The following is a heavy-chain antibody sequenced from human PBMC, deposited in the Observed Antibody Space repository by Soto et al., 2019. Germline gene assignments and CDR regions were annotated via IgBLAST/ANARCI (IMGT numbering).Heavy chain of an antibody. V-gene: IGHV3-73*01. CDR1: GFTFSGSV. Sequence: EVQLVESGGGLVHPGGSLKLSCAVSGFTFSGSVMHWVRQAPGKGLEWLGRIRSRDSDYATSYAESVKGRVTISRDDSKNTAYLQVTSLKSEDTALYYCTTYGNSSTGFDYWGQGTLVTGSS. D-gene: IGHD6-6*01. J-gene: IGHJ4*02. CDR2: IRSRDSDYAT. CDR3: TTYGNSSTGFDY.